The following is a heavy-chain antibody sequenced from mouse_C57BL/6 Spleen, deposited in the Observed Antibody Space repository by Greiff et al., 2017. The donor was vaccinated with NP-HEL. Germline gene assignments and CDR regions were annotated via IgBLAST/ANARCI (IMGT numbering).Heavy chain of an antibody. Sequence: QVQLQQPGAELVKPGASVKMSCKASGYTFTSSWITWVKQRPGKGLEWIGDIYPGSGSTNSNATFTRQATLPVATSYRKAYMQLSSLTAEDSAVYYWARGRMEGNYDPYYFDYWGQGTTLTVSS. J-gene: IGHJ2*01. D-gene: IGHD2-1*01. CDR1: GYTFTSSW. CDR2: IYPGSGST. CDR3: ARGRMEGNYDPYYFDY. V-gene: IGHV1-55*01.